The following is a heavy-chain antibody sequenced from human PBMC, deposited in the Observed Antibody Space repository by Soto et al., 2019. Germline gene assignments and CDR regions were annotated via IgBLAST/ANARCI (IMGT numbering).Heavy chain of an antibody. CDR1: GFSLSTSGVG. CDR3: AHRPRGVSHFDY. V-gene: IGHV2-5*02. CDR2: IYWDDDK. J-gene: IGHJ4*02. D-gene: IGHD2-8*01. Sequence: QITLKESGPTLVKPTQTLTLTCTFSGFSLSTSGVGVGWIRQPPGKALEWLALIYWDDDKRYRPSLKSRLTITKDTSKNQVVLTMTNMDPVDTATYYCAHRPRGVSHFDYWGQGTLVTVSS.